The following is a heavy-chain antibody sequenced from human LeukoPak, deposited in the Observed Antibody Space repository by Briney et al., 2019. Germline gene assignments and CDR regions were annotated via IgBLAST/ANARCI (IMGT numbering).Heavy chain of an antibody. CDR2: IYHSGST. CDR1: GGSISSSNW. V-gene: IGHV4-4*02. CDR3: ARDGRGRYFDWSLDY. D-gene: IGHD3-9*01. J-gene: IGHJ4*02. Sequence: NTSETLSLTCAVSGGSISSSNWWSWVRQPPGKGLEWIGEIYHSGSTNYNPSLKSRVTISVDKSKNQFSLKLSSVTAADTAVYYCARDGRGRYFDWSLDYWGQGTLVTVSS.